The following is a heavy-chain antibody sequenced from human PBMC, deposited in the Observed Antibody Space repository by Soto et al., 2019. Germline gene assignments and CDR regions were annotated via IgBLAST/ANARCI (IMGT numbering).Heavy chain of an antibody. CDR1: GASITGSSY. J-gene: IGHJ4*02. V-gene: IGHV4-4*07. Sequence: QVQLQESGPGLMKPSETLSLTCTVSGASITGSSYWSWIRQPAGKALAWIGRFSLSGTTSYNPSLRSRVTMSADVSKNQFSLRLTSVTAADTALYYCARGMTPPGAPAWYYFDSWGQGTLVTVSS. CDR3: ARGMTPPGAPAWYYFDS. D-gene: IGHD2-8*02. CDR2: FSLSGTT.